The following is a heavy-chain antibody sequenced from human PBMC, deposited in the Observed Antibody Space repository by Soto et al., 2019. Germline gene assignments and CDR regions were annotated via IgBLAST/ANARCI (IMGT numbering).Heavy chain of an antibody. J-gene: IGHJ4*02. V-gene: IGHV4-30-2*05. CDR2: IYHSGST. Sequence: KPSETLSLTCAVSGASVTGDGYYWSWIRHPPGKGLEWIGYIYHSGSTYYNPSLKSRVSISIDTSQNQFSLKLTSLTAADTAVYYCARDPIFYYASSGYGGSYFDYWGQGSRVTVSS. D-gene: IGHD3-22*01. CDR1: GASVTGDGYY. CDR3: ARDPIFYYASSGYGGSYFDY.